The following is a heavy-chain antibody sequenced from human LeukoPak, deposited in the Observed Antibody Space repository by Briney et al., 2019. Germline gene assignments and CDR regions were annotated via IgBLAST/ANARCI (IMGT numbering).Heavy chain of an antibody. CDR3: AREDYYDSSAPTDY. Sequence: GGSLRLPCAASGFTFSDYYMSWIRQAPGKGLEWVSYISSSGSTIYYADSVKGRFTISRDNAKNSLYLQMNSLRAEDTAVYYCAREDYYDSSAPTDYWGQGTLVTVSS. CDR2: ISSSGSTI. J-gene: IGHJ4*02. V-gene: IGHV3-11*04. CDR1: GFTFSDYY. D-gene: IGHD3-22*01.